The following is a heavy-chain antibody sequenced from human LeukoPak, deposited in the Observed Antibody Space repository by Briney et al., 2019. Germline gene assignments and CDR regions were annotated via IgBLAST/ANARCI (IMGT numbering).Heavy chain of an antibody. V-gene: IGHV3-23*01. D-gene: IGHD3-10*01. CDR3: AKSGYYYGSGSYPSTFDY. CDR1: GFTFSSYA. CDR2: ISGSGGST. Sequence: PGGSLRLSCAASGFTFSSYAMSWVRQAPGKGLEWVSAISGSGGSTYYADSVKGRFTIPRDNSKNTLYLQMNSLRAEDTAVYYCAKSGYYYGSGSYPSTFDYWGQGTLVTVSS. J-gene: IGHJ4*02.